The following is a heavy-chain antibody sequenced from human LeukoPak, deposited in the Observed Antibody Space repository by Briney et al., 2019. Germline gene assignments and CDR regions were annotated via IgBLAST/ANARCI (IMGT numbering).Heavy chain of an antibody. CDR1: GYTFTSYG. Sequence: GAPMKVSCKASGYTFTSYGISWVRQAPGQGLEWMGWISAYNGNTNYAQKLQGRVTMTTDTSTSTAYMELRSLRSDDTAVYYCAGDRRSGYCSSTSCYLYDYWGQGTLVTVSS. CDR3: AGDRRSGYCSSTSCYLYDY. D-gene: IGHD2-2*01. J-gene: IGHJ4*02. CDR2: ISAYNGNT. V-gene: IGHV1-18*01.